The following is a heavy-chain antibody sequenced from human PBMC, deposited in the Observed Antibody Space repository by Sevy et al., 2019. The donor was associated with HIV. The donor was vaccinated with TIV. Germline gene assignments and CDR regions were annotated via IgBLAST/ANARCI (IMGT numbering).Heavy chain of an antibody. Sequence: ASVKVSCKTSGYSFNMYGISSVRQAPGQGLEWMGWISAYTGDTDYRQMFRGRVTMTTDASTNTAYMELRRLTSDDTAVYYCARHRPQGVVIIPGSGYHYGADFWGQGTMVTVSS. V-gene: IGHV1-18*01. CDR2: ISAYTGDT. CDR1: GYSFNMYG. J-gene: IGHJ6*02. D-gene: IGHD3-3*01. CDR3: ARHRPQGVVIIPGSGYHYGADF.